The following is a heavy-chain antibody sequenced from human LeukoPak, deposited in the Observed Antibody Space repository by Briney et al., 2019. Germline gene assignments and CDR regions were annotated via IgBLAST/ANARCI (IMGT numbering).Heavy chain of an antibody. CDR2: ISGIGCST. CDR3: AKDQGGYCSGGSCYEGGLYYFDY. J-gene: IGHJ4*02. V-gene: IGHV3-23*01. CDR1: GFTFSSYA. D-gene: IGHD2-15*01. Sequence: GGSLRLSCVASGFTFSSYAMSWVRQAPGKGLEWVSAISGIGCSTYYADSVEGRFTISRDNSKNTLYLQTTSLRAEDTAVYYCAKDQGGYCSGGSCYEGGLYYFDYWGQGTLVTVSS.